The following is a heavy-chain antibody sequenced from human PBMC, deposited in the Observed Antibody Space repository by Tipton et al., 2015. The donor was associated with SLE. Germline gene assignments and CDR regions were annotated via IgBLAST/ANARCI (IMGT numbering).Heavy chain of an antibody. CDR2: INPYSGGT. J-gene: IGHJ5*02. V-gene: IGHV1-2*02. CDR3: ARDHTNFNNWFDP. D-gene: IGHD1-1*01. CDR1: GYTFSDYY. Sequence: QSGAEVKKPGASVKVSCKASGYTFSDYYMHWVRQAPGQGLEWMGWINPYSGGTNYAQKFQGRVTMTRDTSISTAYMELSRLRSDDTAVYYCARDHTNFNNWFDPWGQGTLVAVSS.